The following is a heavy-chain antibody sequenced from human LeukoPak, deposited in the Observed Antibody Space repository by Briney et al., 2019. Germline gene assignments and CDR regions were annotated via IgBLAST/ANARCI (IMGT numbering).Heavy chain of an antibody. CDR3: ARDRPIVVVPAARMGYYMDV. V-gene: IGHV4-59*12. D-gene: IGHD2-2*01. Sequence: SETLSLTCTVSGGSINNYYWSWIRQPPGKGLEWIGYTSYSGNTDYNPSLKSRVTISVDTSKNQFSLKLSSVTAADTAVYYCARDRPIVVVPAARMGYYMDVWGKGTTVTVSS. CDR2: TSYSGNT. J-gene: IGHJ6*03. CDR1: GGSINNYY.